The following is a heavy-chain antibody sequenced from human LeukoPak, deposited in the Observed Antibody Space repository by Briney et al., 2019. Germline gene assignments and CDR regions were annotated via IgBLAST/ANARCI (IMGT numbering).Heavy chain of an antibody. CDR3: ARDGSSWSTMEG. V-gene: IGHV1-2*02. Sequence: ASVKVSCKASGYTFTGYYMHWVRQAPGQGLEWMGWINPNSGGTNYAQKFQGRVTMTRDTTISTAYMELSRLRSDDTAVYYCARDGSSWSTMEGWGQGTLVTVSS. J-gene: IGHJ4*02. CDR2: INPNSGGT. CDR1: GYTFTGYY. D-gene: IGHD6-13*01.